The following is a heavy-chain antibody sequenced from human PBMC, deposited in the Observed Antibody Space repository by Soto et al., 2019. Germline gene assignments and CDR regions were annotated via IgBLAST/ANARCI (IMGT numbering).Heavy chain of an antibody. CDR3: AKRSSSSTCDY. CDR1: GFTFSSYA. CDR2: ISGSDDST. D-gene: IGHD6-6*01. Sequence: EVQLLESGGGLVQPGESLSFSCAASGFTFSSYARSWVRQPPGTGMEWVSVISGSDDSTYYADSVKGRFTIPSDNSKNTLYLQLNSLRAEDTAVYYCAKRSSSSTCDYWGQGTLVTVSS. V-gene: IGHV3-23*01. J-gene: IGHJ4*02.